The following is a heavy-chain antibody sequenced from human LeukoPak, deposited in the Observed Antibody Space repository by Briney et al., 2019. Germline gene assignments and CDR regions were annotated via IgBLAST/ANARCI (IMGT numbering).Heavy chain of an antibody. J-gene: IGHJ4*02. D-gene: IGHD3-9*01. CDR3: ARDGSPDILTAYYRFGGFDC. Sequence: GESLRLSCAASGFTVSGSYMSWVRQAPGKGLEWVSLIYVGGSTLYADSVKGRFTISRDNSKNTLYLQMNSLRAEDTAVYYCARDGSPDILTAYYRFGGFDCWGQGTLVTVSS. CDR2: IYVGGST. CDR1: GFTVSGSY. V-gene: IGHV3-66*01.